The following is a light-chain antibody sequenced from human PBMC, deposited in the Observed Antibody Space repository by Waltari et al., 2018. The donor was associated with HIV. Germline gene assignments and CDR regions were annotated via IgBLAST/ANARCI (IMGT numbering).Light chain of an antibody. Sequence: QSALTQPRSVSGSPGQSVTIPCTGTASDIGYFDYVSWYQQYPGKAPKVISYEVFQRPSGVPECFAASKAGITASLTISGLQDEDEADYYCCSDAGTYTYVFGSGTTVTVL. V-gene: IGLV2-11*01. J-gene: IGLJ1*01. CDR3: CSDAGTYTYV. CDR1: ASDIGYFDY. CDR2: EVF.